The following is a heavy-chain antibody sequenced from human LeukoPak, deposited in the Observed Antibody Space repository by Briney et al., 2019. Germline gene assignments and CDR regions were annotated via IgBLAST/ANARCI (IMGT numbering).Heavy chain of an antibody. V-gene: IGHV4-34*01. CDR1: GGSFSGYY. CDR2: INHSGST. Sequence: SETLSLTCAVYGGSFSGYYWSWIRQPPGKGLEWIGEINHSGSTNYNPSLKSRVTISVDTSKNQFSLKLSSVTAADTAVYYCATLVVPAARYYYYYYMDVWGKGTTVTVSS. D-gene: IGHD2-2*01. CDR3: ATLVVPAARYYYYYYMDV. J-gene: IGHJ6*03.